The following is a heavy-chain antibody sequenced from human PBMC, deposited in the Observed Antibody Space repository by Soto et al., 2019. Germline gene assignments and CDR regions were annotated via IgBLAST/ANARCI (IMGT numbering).Heavy chain of an antibody. J-gene: IGHJ5*02. D-gene: IGHD3-22*01. V-gene: IGHV3-23*01. CDR2: ISGSGGST. Sequence: GGSLRLSCAASGFTFSSYAMSWVRQAPGKGLEWVSAISGSGGSTYYADSVKGRFTISRDNSKNTLYLQMNSLRAEDTAVYYCAKDKTYDSSGYFNWFDPWGQGTLVTVSS. CDR3: AKDKTYDSSGYFNWFDP. CDR1: GFTFSSYA.